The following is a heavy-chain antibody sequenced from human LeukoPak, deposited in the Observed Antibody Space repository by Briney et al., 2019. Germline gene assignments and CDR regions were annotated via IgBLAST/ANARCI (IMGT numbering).Heavy chain of an antibody. CDR2: ISAYYGNT. Sequence: ASVKVSCKASGYIFTNYGITWVRQAPGQGPEWMGWISAYYGNTNYAQKVQGRVTMTTDTSTSTAYMELRSLRSDDTAVYYCARYAHDYDFWSGYNYYYYYMDVWGKGTTVTVSS. D-gene: IGHD3-3*01. CDR3: ARYAHDYDFWSGYNYYYYYMDV. CDR1: GYIFTNYG. V-gene: IGHV1-18*01. J-gene: IGHJ6*03.